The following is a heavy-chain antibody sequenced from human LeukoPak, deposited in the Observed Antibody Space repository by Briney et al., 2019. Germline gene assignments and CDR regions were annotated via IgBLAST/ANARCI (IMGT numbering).Heavy chain of an antibody. Sequence: GGSLRLSCAASGFTVSSNYMSWVRQAPGKGLEWVSVIYSGGSTYYADSVKGRFTISRDNSKNTLYLQMNSLGAEDTAVYYCARVSRGPHPYYYDSSGYMDYWGQGTLVTVSS. V-gene: IGHV3-53*01. CDR2: IYSGGST. CDR1: GFTVSSNY. J-gene: IGHJ4*02. D-gene: IGHD3-22*01. CDR3: ARVSRGPHPYYYDSSGYMDY.